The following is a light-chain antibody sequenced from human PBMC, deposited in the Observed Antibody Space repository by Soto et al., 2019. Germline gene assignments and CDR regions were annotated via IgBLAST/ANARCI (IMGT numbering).Light chain of an antibody. J-gene: IGLJ1*01. V-gene: IGLV1-51*01. CDR3: GTWDSSLSAYV. CDR1: SANMGNDY. CDR2: DNN. Sequence: QSVLTQPPAGCAAPGQKVAISSSVSSANMGNDYVSWYQQLPGTAPKLPIYDNNKRPSGVRGRFSGSKSGTSATLGITGLQTGDEDASYCGTWDSSLSAYVFGT.